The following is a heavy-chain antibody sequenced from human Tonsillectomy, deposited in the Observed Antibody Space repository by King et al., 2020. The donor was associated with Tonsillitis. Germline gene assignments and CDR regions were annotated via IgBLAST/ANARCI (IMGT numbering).Heavy chain of an antibody. CDR2: IYYSGST. V-gene: IGHV4-59*01. J-gene: IGHJ4*02. CDR1: GGSISSYY. CDR3: ARDGNIAAAGTTGFDY. Sequence: QLQESGPGLVKPSETLSLTCTVSGGSISSYYWSWIRQPPGKGLEWIGYIYYSGSTNYNPSLKSRVTISVETSKNQFSLKLSSVTAADTAVYYCARDGNIAAAGTTGFDYWGQGTLVTVSS. D-gene: IGHD6-13*01.